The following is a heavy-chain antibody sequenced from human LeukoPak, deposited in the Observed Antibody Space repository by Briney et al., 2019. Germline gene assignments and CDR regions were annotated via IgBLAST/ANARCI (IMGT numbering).Heavy chain of an antibody. D-gene: IGHD3-10*01. CDR1: GYTFTSYG. CDR3: ARDLLSYYGSGSYLAPGAFDI. V-gene: IGHV1-18*01. CDR2: ISAYNGNT. J-gene: IGHJ3*02. Sequence: ASVKVSCKASGYTFTSYGISWVRQAPGQGLEWMGWISAYNGNTNYAQKLQGRVTMTTDTSTSTAYMELRSLRSDDTAVYYCARDLLSYYGSGSYLAPGAFDIWGQGTMVTVSS.